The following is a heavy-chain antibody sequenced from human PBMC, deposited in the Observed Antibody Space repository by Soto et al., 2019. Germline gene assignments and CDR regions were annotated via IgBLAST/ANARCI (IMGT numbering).Heavy chain of an antibody. J-gene: IGHJ4*02. V-gene: IGHV4-34*01. D-gene: IGHD2-15*01. Sequence: QVQLQQWGAGLLKPSETLSLTCAVNGGSFTGYYWSWGRQPPGKGLECIGEINDAGSTNYSPSLRSRLTISADTSKKQFSLKVTSVTAADTAVYYCARGQEGVVATHWDQGTLVTVSS. CDR1: GGSFTGYY. CDR3: ARGQEGVVATH. CDR2: INDAGST.